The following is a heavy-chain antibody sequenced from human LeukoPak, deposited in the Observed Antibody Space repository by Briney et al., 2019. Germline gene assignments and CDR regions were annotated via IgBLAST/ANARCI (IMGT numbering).Heavy chain of an antibody. Sequence: ASVKVSCKASGYTFTGYYMHWVRQAPGQGLEWMGWINPNSGGTNYAQKFQGRVTMTRDTSISTAYMELSRLRSDDTAVYYCARDTTVTTEDWFDPWGQGTLVTVSS. CDR1: GYTFTGYY. D-gene: IGHD4-17*01. J-gene: IGHJ5*02. V-gene: IGHV1-2*02. CDR2: INPNSGGT. CDR3: ARDTTVTTEDWFDP.